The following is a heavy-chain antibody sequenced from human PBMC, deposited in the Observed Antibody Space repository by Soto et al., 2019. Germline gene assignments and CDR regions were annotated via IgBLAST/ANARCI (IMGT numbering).Heavy chain of an antibody. V-gene: IGHV4-59*01. Sequence: SETLSLTCTVSGGSISSYYWSWIRQPPGKGLEWIGYIYYSGSTNYNPSLKSRVTISVDTSKNQFSLKLSSVTAADTAVYYCARAGWGDYDFWSGPYYMDVWGKGTTVT. CDR1: GGSISSYY. D-gene: IGHD3-3*01. J-gene: IGHJ6*03. CDR3: ARAGWGDYDFWSGPYYMDV. CDR2: IYYSGST.